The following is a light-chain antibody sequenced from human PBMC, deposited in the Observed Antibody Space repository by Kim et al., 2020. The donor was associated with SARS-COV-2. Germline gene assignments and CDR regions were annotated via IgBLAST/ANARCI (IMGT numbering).Light chain of an antibody. V-gene: IGKV3-20*01. J-gene: IGKJ3*01. CDR3: QQYGFSPFT. CDR2: AAS. Sequence: SPGAVAPPSGRPMQSVISGYLAWYQQKPGQAPRLLIYAASRRATGIPDRFSGSGSGPDFTLTISRLEPEDFAVYYCQQYGFSPFTFGPGTKVDIK. CDR1: QSVISGY.